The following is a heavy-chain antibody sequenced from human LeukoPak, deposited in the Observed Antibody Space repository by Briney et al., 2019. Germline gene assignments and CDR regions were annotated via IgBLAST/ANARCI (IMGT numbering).Heavy chain of an antibody. CDR2: ISSSGSTI. J-gene: IGHJ4*02. D-gene: IGHD6-13*01. CDR3: TRRPYSSSWYYFDY. CDR1: GFTFSDYY. V-gene: IGHV3-11*04. Sequence: GGSLRLSCAASGFTFSDYYMSWIRQAPGKGLEWVSYISSSGSTIYYADSVEGRFTISRDNAKNSLYLQMSSLRVEDTAVYYCTRRPYSSSWYYFDYWGQGTLVTVSS.